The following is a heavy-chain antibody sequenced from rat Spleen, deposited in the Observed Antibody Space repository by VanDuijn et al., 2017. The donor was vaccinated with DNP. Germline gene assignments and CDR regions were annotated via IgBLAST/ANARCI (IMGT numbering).Heavy chain of an antibody. Sequence: EVTLVESGGGLVQPGRSLKLSCAASGFNFNDYWMGWVRQAPGKGLEWIGEINEDSTIMNYAPTLSDKISFSRDNAQNTLYLQMSELGSDDTGIYYCLTRGDPYDNWFAYWGRGTLVTVSS. CDR3: LTRGDPYDNWFAY. CDR2: INEDSTIM. CDR1: GFNFNDYW. D-gene: IGHD4-2*01. J-gene: IGHJ3*01. V-gene: IGHV4-2*01.